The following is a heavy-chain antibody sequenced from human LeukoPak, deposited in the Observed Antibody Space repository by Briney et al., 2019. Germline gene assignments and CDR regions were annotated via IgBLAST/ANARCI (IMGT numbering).Heavy chain of an antibody. CDR1: GFIFSDYY. D-gene: IGHD5-12*01. V-gene: IGHV3-11*01. Sequence: GGSLRLSCAASGFIFSDYYLSWIRQAPGKGLEGISYISVRDNTIFYADSVQGRFTISSDHAKKSLYLQMTGLRADDTAFYFCARAGRWPRAFDIWGQGTMVTVSS. CDR2: ISVRDNTI. CDR3: ARAGRWPRAFDI. J-gene: IGHJ3*02.